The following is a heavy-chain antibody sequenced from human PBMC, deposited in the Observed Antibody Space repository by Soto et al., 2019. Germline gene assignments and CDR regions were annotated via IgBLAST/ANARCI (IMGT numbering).Heavy chain of an antibody. CDR1: GGSISSGGYS. CDR3: DRQTYYYDSSGYYYHWYFDL. J-gene: IGHJ2*01. CDR2: IYHSGST. V-gene: IGHV4-30-2*01. D-gene: IGHD3-22*01. Sequence: QLQLQESGSGLVKPSQTLSLTCAVSGGSISSGGYSWSWIRQPPGKGLEWIGYIYHSGSTYYNPSLKSRVTISVDRSKNQFSLKLSSVTAADTAVYYCDRQTYYYDSSGYYYHWYFDLWGRGTLVTVSS.